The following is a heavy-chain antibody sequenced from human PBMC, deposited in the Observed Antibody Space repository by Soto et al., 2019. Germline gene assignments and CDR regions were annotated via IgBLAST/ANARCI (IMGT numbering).Heavy chain of an antibody. J-gene: IGHJ4*02. CDR3: AREGCSSTSCYIGY. Sequence: GGSLRLSCAASGFTFSSYAMHWVRQAPGKGLEWVAVISYDGSNKYYADSVKGRFTISRDNSKNTLYLQMNSLRAEDTAVYYCAREGCSSTSCYIGYWGQGTLVTVS. D-gene: IGHD2-2*02. CDR2: ISYDGSNK. CDR1: GFTFSSYA. V-gene: IGHV3-30-3*01.